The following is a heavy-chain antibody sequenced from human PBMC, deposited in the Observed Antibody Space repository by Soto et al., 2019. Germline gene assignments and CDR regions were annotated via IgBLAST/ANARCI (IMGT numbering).Heavy chain of an antibody. V-gene: IGHV1-69*13. CDR1: GGTFSSYA. J-gene: IGHJ6*02. D-gene: IGHD5-12*01. CDR3: ARALSRGYDPKGRYYGMDV. Sequence: SVKVSCKASGGTFSSYAISWVRQAPGQGLEWMGGIIPIFGTANYAQKFQGRVTITADESTSTAYMELSSLRSEDTAVYYCARALSRGYDPKGRYYGMDVWGQGTTVTVSS. CDR2: IIPIFGTA.